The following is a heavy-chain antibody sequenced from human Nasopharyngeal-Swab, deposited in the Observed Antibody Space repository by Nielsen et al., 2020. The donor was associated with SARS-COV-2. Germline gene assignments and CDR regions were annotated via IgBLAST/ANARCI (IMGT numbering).Heavy chain of an antibody. CDR1: GFTFSSYA. V-gene: IGHV3-30-3*01. J-gene: IGHJ4*02. CDR3: ARAPHYDYIWGTYRQSFNFDY. CDR2: ISYDGSNK. Sequence: GGSLRLSCAASGFTFSSYAMHWVRQAPGKGLEWVAVISYDGSNKYYADSVKGRFTISRDNSKNTLYLQMNSLRAEDTAVYYCARAPHYDYIWGTYRQSFNFDYWGQGTLVTVSS. D-gene: IGHD3-16*02.